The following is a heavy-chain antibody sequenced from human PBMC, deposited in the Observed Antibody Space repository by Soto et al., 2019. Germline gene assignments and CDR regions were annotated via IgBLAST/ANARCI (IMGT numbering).Heavy chain of an antibody. Sequence: GGSLRLSCAASGFTFRSFTMNWVRQAPGKGLEWVSTISSNSAYIYYTDALRGRFTISRDNAKNSLHLQMNSLRAEDTAVYYCTRDASRDSSARGWFDPWGAGSLVTVSS. CDR1: GFTFRSFT. CDR2: ISSNSAYI. D-gene: IGHD6-13*01. V-gene: IGHV3-21*01. CDR3: TRDASRDSSARGWFDP. J-gene: IGHJ5*02.